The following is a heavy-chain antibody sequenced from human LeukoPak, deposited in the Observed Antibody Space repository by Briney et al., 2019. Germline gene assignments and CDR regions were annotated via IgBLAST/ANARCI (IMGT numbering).Heavy chain of an antibody. CDR2: ISGSGDTT. J-gene: IGHJ4*02. V-gene: IGHV3-23*01. CDR1: GFTFSSYS. Sequence: GGSLRLSCAASGFTFSSYSMNWVRQPPGKGLEWVSAISGSGDTTYFADSVKGRFTISRDNSKNTLYLQMNSLRAEDTAVYYCAKDRLGAMMYFDYWGQGTLVTVSS. D-gene: IGHD1-26*01. CDR3: AKDRLGAMMYFDY.